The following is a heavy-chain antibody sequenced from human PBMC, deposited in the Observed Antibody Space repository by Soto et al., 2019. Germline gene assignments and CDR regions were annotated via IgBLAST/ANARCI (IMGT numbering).Heavy chain of an antibody. CDR3: ARTRVVSAVNYGMDV. CDR1: GFSLTTSGMR. Sequence: SGPTLVNPTQTLTLTCTFSGFSLTTSGMRVSWIRQPPGKAPEWLARIDWDDDKVYSRSLRTRLTISKDTSKNQVVLIMTNMDPVDTATYYCARTRVVSAVNYGMDVWGQGTKVTVSS. D-gene: IGHD2-15*01. J-gene: IGHJ6*02. CDR2: IDWDDDK. V-gene: IGHV2-70*04.